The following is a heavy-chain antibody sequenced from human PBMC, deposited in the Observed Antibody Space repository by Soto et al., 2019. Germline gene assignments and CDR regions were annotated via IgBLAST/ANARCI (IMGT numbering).Heavy chain of an antibody. CDR2: IWYDGSNK. V-gene: IGHV3-33*01. CDR1: GFTFSSYG. Sequence: QVQLVESGGGVVQPGRSLRLSCAASGFTFSSYGMHWVRQAPGKGLEWVAVIWYDGSNKYYADSVKGRFTISRDNSKNTLYLQMNSLRAEDTAVYYCARDGGHMVRGASGYFDYWGQGTLVTVSS. CDR3: ARDGGHMVRGASGYFDY. J-gene: IGHJ4*02. D-gene: IGHD3-10*01.